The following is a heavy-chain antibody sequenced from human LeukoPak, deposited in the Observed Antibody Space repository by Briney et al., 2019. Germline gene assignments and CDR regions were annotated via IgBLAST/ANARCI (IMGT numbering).Heavy chain of an antibody. D-gene: IGHD4-23*01. CDR1: GGSISSYY. CDR3: AREVYYGGNLYYFDY. V-gene: IGHV4-4*07. Sequence: SETLSLTGTVSGGSISSYYWSWIRQPAGKGLEWIGRIYTSGSTNYNPSLKSRVTMSVDTSKNQFSLKLSSVTAADTAVYYCAREVYYGGNLYYFDYWGQGTRVTVSS. J-gene: IGHJ4*02. CDR2: IYTSGST.